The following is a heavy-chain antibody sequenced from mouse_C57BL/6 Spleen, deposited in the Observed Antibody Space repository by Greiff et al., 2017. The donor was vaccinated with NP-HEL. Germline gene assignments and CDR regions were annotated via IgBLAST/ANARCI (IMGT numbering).Heavy chain of an antibody. CDR1: GYTFTSYG. Sequence: VQVVESGAELARPGASVKLSCKASGYTFTSYGISWVKQRTGQGLEWIGEIYPRSGNTYYNEKFKGKATLTADKSSSTAYMELRSLTSEDSAVYFCARAETAHYYFDYWGQGTTLTVSS. J-gene: IGHJ2*01. CDR2: IYPRSGNT. CDR3: ARAETAHYYFDY. V-gene: IGHV1-81*01. D-gene: IGHD3-2*02.